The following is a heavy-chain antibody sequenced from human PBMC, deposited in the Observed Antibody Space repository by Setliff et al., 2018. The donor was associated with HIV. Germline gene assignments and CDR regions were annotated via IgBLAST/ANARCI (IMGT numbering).Heavy chain of an antibody. CDR3: ARMSISASVYFDY. Sequence: PSETLSLTCAVSGSFINSDYWGWIRQSPGKGPEWIGSIHHSGTTYYNPSLRSRATLLVDTSKNQFSLKMISQSAADSAMYYCARMSISASVYFDYWGQGTLVTVSS. J-gene: IGHJ4*02. D-gene: IGHD2-2*01. V-gene: IGHV4-38-2*01. CDR2: IHHSGTT. CDR1: GSFINSDY.